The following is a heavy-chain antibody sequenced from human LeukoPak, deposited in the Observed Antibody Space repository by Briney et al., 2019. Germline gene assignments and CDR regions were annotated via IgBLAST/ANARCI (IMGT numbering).Heavy chain of an antibody. CDR3: ARAFPPRGYSYDVIDY. Sequence: GASVKVSCKASGYTLTSYYMHWVRQAPGQGLEWMGIINPSGGSTSYAQKFQGRVTMTRDTSTSTVYMELSSLRSEDTAVYYCARAFPPRGYSYDVIDYWGQGTLVTVSS. V-gene: IGHV1-46*01. CDR1: GYTLTSYY. D-gene: IGHD5-18*01. J-gene: IGHJ4*02. CDR2: INPSGGST.